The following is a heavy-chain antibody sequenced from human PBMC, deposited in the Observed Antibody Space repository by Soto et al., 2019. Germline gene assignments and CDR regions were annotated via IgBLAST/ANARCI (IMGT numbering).Heavy chain of an antibody. J-gene: IGHJ6*02. CDR1: GFAFSDFH. CDR3: ARDREPSVYHGMAV. CDR2: ISGGGTTV. Sequence: QVQLVESGGGLVKPGGSLRLSCAASGFAFSDFHMSWTRQAPGKGLEWISYISGGGTTVFYADSVKGRFTISRDNAKKSLYLQMDSLTSEDTAIYYCARDREPSVYHGMAVWGQGTTVTVSS. V-gene: IGHV3-11*01.